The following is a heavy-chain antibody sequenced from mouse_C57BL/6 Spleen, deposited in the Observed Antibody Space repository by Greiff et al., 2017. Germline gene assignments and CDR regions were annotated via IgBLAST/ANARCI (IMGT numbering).Heavy chain of an antibody. J-gene: IGHJ3*01. CDR1: GYTFTSYW. V-gene: IGHV1-64*01. Sequence: QVQLKQPGAELVKPGASVKLSCKASGYTFTSYWMHWVKQRPGQGLEWIGMIHPNSGSTNYNKKFKSKATLTVDKSSSTAYMQLSSLTSEDSAVYYCSRGGNYSWFAYWGQGTLVTVSA. D-gene: IGHD2-1*01. CDR2: IHPNSGST. CDR3: SRGGNYSWFAY.